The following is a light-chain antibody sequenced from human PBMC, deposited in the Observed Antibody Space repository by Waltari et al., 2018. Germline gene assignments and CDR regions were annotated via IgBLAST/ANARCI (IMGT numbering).Light chain of an antibody. J-gene: IGLJ3*02. V-gene: IGLV2-14*03. Sequence: QSALTQPASVSGSPGQSITISCPGTRSDVGGYNYVSWYQQHPGKAPKLMIYDVSNRPSGVSNRFSGSKSGNTASLTISGLQAEDEADYYCSSYTSSSTLWVFGGGTKLTVL. CDR2: DVS. CDR3: SSYTSSSTLWV. CDR1: RSDVGGYNY.